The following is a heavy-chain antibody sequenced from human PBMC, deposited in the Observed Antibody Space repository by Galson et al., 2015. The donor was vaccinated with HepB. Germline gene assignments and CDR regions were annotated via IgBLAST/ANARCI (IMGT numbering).Heavy chain of an antibody. CDR1: GFSLSTSGVC. J-gene: IGHJ4*02. CDR3: ARIPYYYDSSDYYFDY. CDR2: IDWDDDK. Sequence: PALVKPTQTLTLTCTFSGFSLSTSGVCVSWIRQPPGKALEWLALIDWDDDKYYSTSLKTRLTISKDTSKNQVVLTMTNMDPVDTATYYCARIPYYYDSSDYYFDYWGQGTLVTVSS. V-gene: IGHV2-70*01. D-gene: IGHD3-22*01.